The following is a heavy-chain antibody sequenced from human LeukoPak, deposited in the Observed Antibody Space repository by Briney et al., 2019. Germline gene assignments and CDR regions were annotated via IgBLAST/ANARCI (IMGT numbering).Heavy chain of an antibody. CDR2: ISGSGGST. V-gene: IGHV3-23*01. Sequence: GRSLRLSCAASGFTFSSYAMSWVRQAPGKGLEWVSAISGSGGSTYYADSVKGRFTISRDNAKTSVFLQMNSLRAEDTAVYYCAREPRCSSCSHEYWGQGILVTVSS. CDR1: GFTFSSYA. J-gene: IGHJ4*02. D-gene: IGHD6-13*01. CDR3: AREPRCSSCSHEY.